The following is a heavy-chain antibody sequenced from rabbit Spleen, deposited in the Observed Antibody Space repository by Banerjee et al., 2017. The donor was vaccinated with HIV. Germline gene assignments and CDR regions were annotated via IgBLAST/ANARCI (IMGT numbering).Heavy chain of an antibody. D-gene: IGHD4-1*01. CDR2: IYTGNSKN. V-gene: IGHV1S45*01. J-gene: IGHJ3*01. CDR1: GFSFISSYD. CDR3: ARDLTGVIGWNFGW. Sequence: EQLEESGGGLVKPGASLTLTCTASGFSFISSYDMSWVRQAPGKGLEWIGFIYTGNSKNYYASWAKGRFTISKSSSTTVTLQLTSLTAADTATYFCARDLTGVIGWNFGWWGQGTLVTVS.